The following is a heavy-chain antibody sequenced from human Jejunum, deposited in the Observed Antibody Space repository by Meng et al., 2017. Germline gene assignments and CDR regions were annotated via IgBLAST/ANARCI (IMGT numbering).Heavy chain of an antibody. J-gene: IGHJ4*02. V-gene: IGHV4-34*01. D-gene: IGHD4-11*01. CDR2: IXRSGSP. CDR1: DGSFSSYY. CDR3: ARSGQTTVTYLD. Sequence: QVQLQQWGAGLLKPSETLSLTCAVYDGSFSSYYWSGIRQPPGKGLEWIGEIXRSGSPNYNLSLKSRVTMSVDTNHFSLTLTSVTAADTAVYYCARSGQTTVTYLDWGQGTLVTVSS.